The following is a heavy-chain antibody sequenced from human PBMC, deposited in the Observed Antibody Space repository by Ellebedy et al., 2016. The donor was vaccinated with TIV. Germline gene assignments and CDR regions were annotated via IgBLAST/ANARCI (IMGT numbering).Heavy chain of an antibody. CDR2: ISSSGTTK. CDR3: AKDQVDY. J-gene: IGHJ4*02. V-gene: IGHV3-48*03. CDR1: GFPFSSFE. Sequence: PGGSLRHSCAASGFPFSSFEFNWVRQSPGKGLEWVSYISSSGTTKYYADSVKGRFTISRDNAKNSLYLEMNIRRVEDTAVYYCAKDQVDYWGQGTLVTVSS.